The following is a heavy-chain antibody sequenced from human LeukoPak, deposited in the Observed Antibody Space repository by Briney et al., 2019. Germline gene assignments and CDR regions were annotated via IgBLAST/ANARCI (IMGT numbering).Heavy chain of an antibody. D-gene: IGHD6-19*01. CDR3: ARDSSSGWYGEDY. CDR2: INWNGGST. Sequence: GGSLRLSRAASGFTFDDYAMHWVRQAPGKGLEWVSGINWNGGSTGYADSVKGRFTISRDNAKNSLYLQMNSLRAEDTALYYCARDSSSGWYGEDYWGQGTLVTVSS. J-gene: IGHJ4*02. V-gene: IGHV3-20*04. CDR1: GFTFDDYA.